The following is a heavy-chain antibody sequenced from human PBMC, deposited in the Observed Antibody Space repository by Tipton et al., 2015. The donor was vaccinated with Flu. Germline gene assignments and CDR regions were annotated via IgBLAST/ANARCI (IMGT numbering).Heavy chain of an antibody. CDR3: ARRDYSNYVSEPKNWFDP. D-gene: IGHD4-11*01. J-gene: IGHJ5*02. V-gene: IGHV4-59*04. CDR2: IHRSANT. Sequence: TLSLTCTVSGGSISSYYWSWIRQPPGKGLEWIGNIHRSANTYRNPSLKSRVTMSVDSSKNQFSLRLSSVTAADTAVYYCARRDYSNYVSEPKNWFDPWGQGTLVTVSS. CDR1: GGSISSYY.